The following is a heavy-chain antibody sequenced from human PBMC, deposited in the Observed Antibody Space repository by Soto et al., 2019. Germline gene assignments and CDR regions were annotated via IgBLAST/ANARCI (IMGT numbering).Heavy chain of an antibody. Sequence: PSETLSLTCTVSGGSINSYYWSWIRQSPEKGLEWIGYIYSSGSTNYNPSLKSRVTISVDTSKNQFSLKLSSVTAADTAIYYCATSNTTCPGCYSWGQGTLVTVSS. CDR2: IYSSGST. V-gene: IGHV4-59*01. CDR1: GGSINSYY. J-gene: IGHJ5*02. CDR3: ATSNTTCPGCYS. D-gene: IGHD2-2*01.